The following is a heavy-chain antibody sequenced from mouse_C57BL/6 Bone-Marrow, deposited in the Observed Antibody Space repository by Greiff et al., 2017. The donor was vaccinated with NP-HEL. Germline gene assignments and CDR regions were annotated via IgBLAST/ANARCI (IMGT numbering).Heavy chain of an antibody. J-gene: IGHJ4*01. CDR3: TRLDPYYAMDC. CDR2: IYPGRGGT. V-gene: IGHV1-54*01. Sequence: VQLQQSGAELVRPGTSVKVSCKASGYAFTNYLIEWVKQRPGQGLEWIGLIYPGRGGTKYNEKFKGKATLTAYQSSSTAYMQLSSLTSADSAVFFCTRLDPYYAMDCWGQGTSVTVSS. CDR1: GYAFTNYL.